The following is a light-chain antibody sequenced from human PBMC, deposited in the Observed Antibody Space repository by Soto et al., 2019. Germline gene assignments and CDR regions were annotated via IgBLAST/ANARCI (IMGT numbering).Light chain of an antibody. CDR2: AAS. CDR3: QQYKNWLYIT. J-gene: IGKJ5*01. CDR1: QSVSSN. Sequence: EIVMTQSPATLSVSPGERATLSCRASQSVSSNLAWYQQKPGQAPRLLIYAASTRATGIPARFNGSGSWTEFTLTISSLQSEDFAVYYCQQYKNWLYITFGQGTRLEIK. V-gene: IGKV3-15*01.